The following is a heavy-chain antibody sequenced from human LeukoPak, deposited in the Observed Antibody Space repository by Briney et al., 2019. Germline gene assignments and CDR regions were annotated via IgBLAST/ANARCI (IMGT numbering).Heavy chain of an antibody. CDR1: GFTFSSYG. CDR3: ARGAQWDYSAFDI. Sequence: GGSLRLSCAASGFTFSSYGMHWVRQAPGKGLEWVAFIRYDGSNKYYADSVKGRFTISRDNSKNTLYLQMNSLRAEDTAVYYCARGAQWDYSAFDIWGQGTMVTVSS. V-gene: IGHV3-30*02. J-gene: IGHJ3*02. CDR2: IRYDGSNK. D-gene: IGHD1-26*01.